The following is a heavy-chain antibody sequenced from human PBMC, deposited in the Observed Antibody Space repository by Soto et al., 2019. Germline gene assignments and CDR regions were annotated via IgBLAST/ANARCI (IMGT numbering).Heavy chain of an antibody. CDR2: ITKSGSNT. J-gene: IGHJ4*02. CDR3: ANGWGGSTICPSQCEY. V-gene: IGHV3-23*01. CDR1: GFTFSESA. Sequence: EVQLLESGGGLVQPGGSLRLSCAASGFTFSESAMGWVRQAPGKGLEWVSGITKSGSNTYYPDSVRGGFTISRDNSQDTLYLQLNSLRAEDTAVYYCANGWGGSTICPSQCEYWGQGTLVTVSS. D-gene: IGHD2-2*01.